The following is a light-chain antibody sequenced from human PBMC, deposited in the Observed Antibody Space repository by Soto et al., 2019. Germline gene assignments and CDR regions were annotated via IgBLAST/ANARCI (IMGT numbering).Light chain of an antibody. CDR3: MQPLQSWT. J-gene: IGKJ1*01. V-gene: IGKV2-28*01. Sequence: EIVMTQTPLSLPVTPGEPASISCRSSQSLLDSDDGNPSLHWYLQKPGQSPQLLIYLGSNRASGVPDRFSGSGSGTDFTLKISRVEAEDVGVYYCMQPLQSWTFGQGTKV. CDR1: QSLLDSDDGNPS. CDR2: LGS.